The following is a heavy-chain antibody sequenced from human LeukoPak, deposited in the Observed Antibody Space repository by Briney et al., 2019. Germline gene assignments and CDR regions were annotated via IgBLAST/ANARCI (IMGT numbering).Heavy chain of an antibody. CDR1: GFTFSTYW. CDR2: IKEDGSEK. Sequence: GGSLRLSCAASGFTFSTYWMSRVRQAPGKGLEWVANIKEDGSEKYYGDSVKGRLTISRDNAKNSLYLEMNSLRVEDTAVYYCARDSSGYQWGQGTLVTVSS. J-gene: IGHJ4*02. D-gene: IGHD3-22*01. V-gene: IGHV3-7*01. CDR3: ARDSSGYQ.